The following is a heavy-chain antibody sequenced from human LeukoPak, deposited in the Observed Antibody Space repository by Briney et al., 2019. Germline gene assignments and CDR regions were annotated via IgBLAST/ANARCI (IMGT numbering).Heavy chain of an antibody. Sequence: SETLSLTCAVSGGSIRSSNWWSGVRTPPEKVLVSIGEIYHSVRPNYTPSLKSPVTISVDKSNNQFSLKLSSVTAADTAVYYCAATRGTRAYWGQGTLVTVSS. D-gene: IGHD3-10*01. CDR3: AATRGTRAY. J-gene: IGHJ4*02. V-gene: IGHV4-4*02. CDR1: GGSIRSSNW. CDR2: IYHSVRP.